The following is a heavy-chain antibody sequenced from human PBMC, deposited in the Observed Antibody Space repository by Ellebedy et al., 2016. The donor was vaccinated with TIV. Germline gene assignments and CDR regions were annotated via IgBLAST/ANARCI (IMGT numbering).Heavy chain of an antibody. D-gene: IGHD4-23*01. CDR3: ARDPVGVGPAFDV. CDR2: ITGSGDNT. V-gene: IGHV3-23*01. Sequence: PGGSLRLSCAASGLTFSSHAMSWVRQAPGKGLEWVSSITGSGDNTYYADSVKGRFTISRDNSKHTLYLPMISLRAEDTAVYYCARDPVGVGPAFDVWGQGTVVTVSS. J-gene: IGHJ3*01. CDR1: GLTFSSHA.